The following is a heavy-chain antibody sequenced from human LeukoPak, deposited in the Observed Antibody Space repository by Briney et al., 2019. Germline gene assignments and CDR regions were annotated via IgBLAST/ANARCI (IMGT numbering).Heavy chain of an antibody. D-gene: IGHD3-10*01. CDR1: GGSISSYY. CDR3: AREALLWFGELEGGD. J-gene: IGHJ4*02. V-gene: IGHV4-59*12. Sequence: PSETLSFTCTAPGGSISSYYWSWIRQPPGKGLEWIGYFYYSGSTNYNPSLKSRVTISVDTSRKQFSLKLSSVTAADTAVYYCAREALLWFGELEGGDWGQGTLVTVSS. CDR2: FYYSGST.